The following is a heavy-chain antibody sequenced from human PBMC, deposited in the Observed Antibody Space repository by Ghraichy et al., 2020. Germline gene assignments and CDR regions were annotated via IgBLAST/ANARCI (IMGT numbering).Heavy chain of an antibody. CDR3: ARDLRSQDIVVVPAATLGAFDI. CDR1: GYTFTSYG. J-gene: IGHJ3*02. CDR2: ISAYNGNT. V-gene: IGHV1-18*01. D-gene: IGHD2-2*01. Sequence: ASVKVSCKASGYTFTSYGISWVRQAPGQGLEWMGWISAYNGNTNYAQKLQGRVTMTTDTSTSTAYMELRSLRSDDTAMYYCARDLRSQDIVVVPAATLGAFDIWGQGTMVTVSS.